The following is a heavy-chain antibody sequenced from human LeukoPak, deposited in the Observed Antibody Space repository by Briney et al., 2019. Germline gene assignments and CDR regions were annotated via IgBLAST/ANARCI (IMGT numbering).Heavy chain of an antibody. V-gene: IGHV1-2*02. CDR2: INPNNGAT. CDR3: ARGSETYYDFWSGSSFDY. CDR1: GYSFTGYY. D-gene: IGHD3-3*01. Sequence: ASVKLSCKASGYSFTGYYIHWVRQAPGHGLEWMGWINPNNGATKYAQKFQGRVTMTRDTSISRAYMELTRLRSDDTAVYYCARGSETYYDFWSGSSFDYWGQGTLVTVSS. J-gene: IGHJ4*02.